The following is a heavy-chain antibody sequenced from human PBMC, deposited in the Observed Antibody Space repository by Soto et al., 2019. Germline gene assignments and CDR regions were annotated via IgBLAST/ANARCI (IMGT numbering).Heavy chain of an antibody. V-gene: IGHV4-34*01. Sequence: PSETLSLTCAVYSGSFSGYWSWIRQPPGKGLDWIGEINHSGSTNYNPSLMSRVTISVDTSKNQFSLKLNSVTAADTAVYYCARYGSGSKSGTLDSWSQGTLVNVSS. D-gene: IGHD3-10*01. CDR1: SGSFSGY. CDR2: INHSGST. CDR3: ARYGSGSKSGTLDS. J-gene: IGHJ4*02.